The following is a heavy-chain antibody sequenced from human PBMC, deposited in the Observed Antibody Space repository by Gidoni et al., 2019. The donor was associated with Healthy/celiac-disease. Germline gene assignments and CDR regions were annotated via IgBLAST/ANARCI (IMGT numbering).Heavy chain of an antibody. CDR3: ARSVRFLEWLLVDY. J-gene: IGHJ4*02. V-gene: IGHV3-33*01. D-gene: IGHD3-3*01. CDR1: GSNVSRYG. Sequence: QVQLVESGGGGGQAGRAMGVSCAGCGSNVSRYGMHWVRQAPGKGLEWVAFIWYDVSNQYYAASVKGRFTISRDNSKNTLYLQMNSLRAEDTAVYYCARSVRFLEWLLVDYWGQGTLVTVSS. CDR2: IWYDVSNQ.